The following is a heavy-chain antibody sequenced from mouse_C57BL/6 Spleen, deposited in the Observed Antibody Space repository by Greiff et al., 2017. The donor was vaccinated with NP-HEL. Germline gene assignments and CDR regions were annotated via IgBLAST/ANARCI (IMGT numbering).Heavy chain of an antibody. CDR2: IDPSDSYT. Sequence: QVQLQQPGAELVRPGTSVKLSCKASGYTFTSYWMHWVKQRPGQGLEWIGVIDPSDSYTNYNQKFKGKATLTVDTSSSTAYMQLSSLTSEDSAVYYCAREGDPWFAYWGQGTLVTVSA. J-gene: IGHJ3*01. V-gene: IGHV1-59*01. CDR3: AREGDPWFAY. CDR1: GYTFTSYW.